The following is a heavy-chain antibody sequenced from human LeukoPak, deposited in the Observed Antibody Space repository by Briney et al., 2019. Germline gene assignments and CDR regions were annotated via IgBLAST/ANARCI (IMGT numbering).Heavy chain of an antibody. Sequence: QSGGSLRLSCAASGFTFRSYAMSWVRQAPGKGLEWVSAISGSGGSTYYADSVKGRFTISRDNSKNTLYLQMNSLRAEDTAVYYCAKDLAPITMIAQGYFQHWGQGTLVTVSS. CDR1: GFTFRSYA. CDR3: AKDLAPITMIAQGYFQH. D-gene: IGHD3-22*01. V-gene: IGHV3-23*01. J-gene: IGHJ1*01. CDR2: ISGSGGST.